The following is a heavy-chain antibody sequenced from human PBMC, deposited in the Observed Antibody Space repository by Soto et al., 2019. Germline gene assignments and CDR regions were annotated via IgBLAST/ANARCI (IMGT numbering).Heavy chain of an antibody. D-gene: IGHD2-15*01. CDR1: GGSISSGDYY. CDR2: FYYSGST. V-gene: IGHV4-30-4*01. CDR3: ARADIVVVVAASYAFYN. Sequence: QVQLQESGPGLVKPSQTLSLTCTVSGGSISSGDYYWSWIRQPPGKGLEWIGYFYYSGSTYYNPSLKSRVTISVDTSKRQFALKPSSVTAADTAFYYCARADIVVVVAASYAFYNGVQGTMVTVSS. J-gene: IGHJ3*02.